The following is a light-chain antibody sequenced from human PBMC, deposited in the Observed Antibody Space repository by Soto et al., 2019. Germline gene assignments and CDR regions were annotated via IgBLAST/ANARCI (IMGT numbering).Light chain of an antibody. CDR1: QSVSNN. J-gene: IGKJ2*01. CDR2: GAS. V-gene: IGKV3-15*01. Sequence: EIVMTQSPATLSVSPGERATLSCRASQSVSNNLAWYQQKPGQAPRLLIYGASTRATGIPARFSGSGSGTEFNLTISSPQSEDFAVYYCQQYNNWPPYTFGQGTKLEIK. CDR3: QQYNNWPPYT.